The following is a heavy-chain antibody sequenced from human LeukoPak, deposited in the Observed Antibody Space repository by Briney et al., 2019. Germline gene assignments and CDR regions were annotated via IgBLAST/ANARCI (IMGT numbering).Heavy chain of an antibody. Sequence: GGSLRLSCAASGFTFSSYAMSWVRQAPGKGLEWVSAISGSGGSTYCADSVKGRFTISRDNAKNTLYLQMNSLRADDTAVYYCARGGDNFDYWGQGTLVTVSS. V-gene: IGHV3-23*01. CDR3: ARGGDNFDY. J-gene: IGHJ4*02. CDR1: GFTFSSYA. D-gene: IGHD2-21*02. CDR2: ISGSGGST.